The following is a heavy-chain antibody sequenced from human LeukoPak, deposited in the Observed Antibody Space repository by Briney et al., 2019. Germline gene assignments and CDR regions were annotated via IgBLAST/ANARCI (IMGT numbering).Heavy chain of an antibody. J-gene: IGHJ4*02. Sequence: GGSLRLSCAASGFTFSTYWMHWVSQAPGKGLVWVPRINTDGSNTNYADSVKGRFTISRDNSKNTLYLQMNSLRAEDTAVYYCARDRLSKIAAAGLLDYWGQGTLVTVSS. CDR3: ARDRLSKIAAAGLLDY. V-gene: IGHV3-74*01. CDR2: INTDGSNT. CDR1: GFTFSTYW. D-gene: IGHD6-13*01.